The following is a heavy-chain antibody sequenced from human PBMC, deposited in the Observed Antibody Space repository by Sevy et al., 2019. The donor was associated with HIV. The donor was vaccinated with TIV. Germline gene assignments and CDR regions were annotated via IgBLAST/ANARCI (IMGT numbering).Heavy chain of an antibody. CDR1: GFTFSSYG. CDR2: IRYDGSNK. D-gene: IGHD3-9*01. V-gene: IGHV3-30*02. J-gene: IGHJ4*02. CDR3: AKYNQYFDWLIDY. Sequence: GGSLRLSCAASGFTFSSYGMHWVRQAPGKGLEWVAFIRYDGSNKYYADSVKGRFTISRDNSKNTLYLQMNSLRAEDTAVYYCAKYNQYFDWLIDYWGQGTLVTVSS.